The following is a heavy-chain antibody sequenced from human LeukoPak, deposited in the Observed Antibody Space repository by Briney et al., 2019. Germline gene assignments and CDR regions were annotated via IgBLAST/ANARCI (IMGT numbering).Heavy chain of an antibody. CDR2: IYPGDSDT. CDR3: ARLDGGHSY. V-gene: IGHV5-51*01. Sequence: GASLQISCQGSGSTFAAYWVGWVRQLPGKGLEWMGFIYPGDSDTRYSPSFQGQVTISADKSISTAYLQWSSLRASDSAMYYCARLDGGHSYWGQGTLVTVSS. D-gene: IGHD4-23*01. CDR1: GSTFAAYW. J-gene: IGHJ4*02.